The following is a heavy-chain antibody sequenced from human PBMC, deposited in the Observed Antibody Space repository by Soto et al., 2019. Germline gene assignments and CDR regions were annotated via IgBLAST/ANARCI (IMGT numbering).Heavy chain of an antibody. CDR1: GFTFSSHA. V-gene: IGHV3-23*01. Sequence: PGGSLRLSCAASGFTFSSHAMTWVRQAPGKGLEWVSLISGAGGSTHYADSVKGRFTISRDNSKTTLYLQMNSLRSDDTAVYYCAREIAAQLYYYYYGMDVWGQGTTVTVSS. CDR2: ISGAGGST. D-gene: IGHD6-13*01. CDR3: AREIAAQLYYYYYGMDV. J-gene: IGHJ6*02.